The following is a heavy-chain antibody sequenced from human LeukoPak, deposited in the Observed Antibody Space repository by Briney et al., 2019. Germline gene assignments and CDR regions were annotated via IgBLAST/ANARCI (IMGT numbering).Heavy chain of an antibody. CDR1: GGSFSDYY. V-gene: IGHV4-34*01. CDR3: AREGGSDPPYYYYGMDV. D-gene: IGHD3-16*01. J-gene: IGHJ6*02. Sequence: KPSETLSLTCAVYGGSFSDYYWNWIRQPPGKGLEWIGEIEHSGSTKYNPSLKSRVTISVDTSKNQFSLKLSSVTAADTAVYYCAREGGSDPPYYYYGMDVWGQGTTVTVSS. CDR2: IEHSGST.